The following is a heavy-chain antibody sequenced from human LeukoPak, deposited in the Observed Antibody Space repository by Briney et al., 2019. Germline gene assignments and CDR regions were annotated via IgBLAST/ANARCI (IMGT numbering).Heavy chain of an antibody. CDR1: GFIFSDYW. CDR3: ARDKPAYYGSGSHFDY. J-gene: IGHJ4*02. Sequence: GGSLRLSCGASGFIFSDYWMSWVRQAPGKGLEWVAQIKEDGSERYYIDSVKGRFIISRDNAKTLLYLQMDSLRPQDTAVYYCARDKPAYYGSGSHFDYWGQGTLVIVSS. D-gene: IGHD3-10*01. CDR2: IKEDGSER. V-gene: IGHV3-7*01.